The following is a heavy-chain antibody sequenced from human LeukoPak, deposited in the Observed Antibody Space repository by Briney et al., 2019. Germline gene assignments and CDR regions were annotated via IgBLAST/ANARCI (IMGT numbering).Heavy chain of an antibody. V-gene: IGHV3-49*03. CDR2: IRSKAYGGTT. CDR1: GFTFGDYA. CDR3: ARATGYYYYYMDV. J-gene: IGHJ6*03. D-gene: IGHD1-1*01. Sequence: GGSLRLSCTASGFTFGDYAMSWFRQAPGKGLEGVGFIRSKAYGGTTEYAASVKGRFTISRDDSKSIAYLQMNSLKTEDTAVYYCARATGYYYYYMDVWGKGTTVTVSS.